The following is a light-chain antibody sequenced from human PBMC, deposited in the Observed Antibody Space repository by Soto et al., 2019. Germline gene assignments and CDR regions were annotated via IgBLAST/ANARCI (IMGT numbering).Light chain of an antibody. CDR1: QSIRDS. CDR3: QQYHSWT. Sequence: IQMTHAPSTLSAFVWDRVTIICRANQSIRDSMAWYQQRPGKAPKLLIYRASSLESGVPSRFSGSGSGTEFILTISSLQPDDFATYYCQQYHSWTFGQGTKVDIK. V-gene: IGKV1-5*03. CDR2: RAS. J-gene: IGKJ1*01.